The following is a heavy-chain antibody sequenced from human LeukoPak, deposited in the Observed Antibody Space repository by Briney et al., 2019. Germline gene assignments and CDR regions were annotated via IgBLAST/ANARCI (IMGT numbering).Heavy chain of an antibody. J-gene: IGHJ4*02. Sequence: SETLSLTCTVSGGSISNYHWSWIRQPAGKGLEWIGQIHTSGSTNYNAPLKSRVSMSTDTTEDQVSLTIRSVTAADTAFYYCARRDISSGWSFDYWGQGTLVTVSS. CDR1: GGSISNYH. CDR2: IHTSGST. V-gene: IGHV4-4*07. CDR3: ARRDISSGWSFDY. D-gene: IGHD6-19*01.